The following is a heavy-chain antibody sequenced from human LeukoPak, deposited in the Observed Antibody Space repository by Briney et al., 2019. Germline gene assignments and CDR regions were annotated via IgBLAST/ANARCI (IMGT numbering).Heavy chain of an antibody. CDR3: ARDRGSYHHHYYYYYMDV. V-gene: IGHV1-2*02. J-gene: IGHJ6*03. CDR1: GYTFTGYY. D-gene: IGHD1-26*01. Sequence: ALVKVSCKASGYTFTGYYMHWVRQAPGQGLEWMGWINPNSGGTNYAQKFQGRVTMTRDTSISTAYMGLSRLRSDDTAVYYCARDRGSYHHHYYYYYMDVWGKGTTVTVSS. CDR2: INPNSGGT.